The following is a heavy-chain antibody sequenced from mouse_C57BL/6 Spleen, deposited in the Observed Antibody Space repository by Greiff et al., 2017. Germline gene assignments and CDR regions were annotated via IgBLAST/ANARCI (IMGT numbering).Heavy chain of an antibody. J-gene: IGHJ4*01. V-gene: IGHV1-54*01. CDR1: GYAFTNYL. CDR3: ARRYLYDYGYYYAMDY. Sequence: QVQLQQSGAELVRPGTSVKVSCKASGYAFTNYLIEWVKQRPGQGLEWIGVINPGSGGTNYNEKFKGKATLTADKSSSTAYMQLSSLTSEDSAVYFCARRYLYDYGYYYAMDYWGQGTSVTVSS. CDR2: INPGSGGT. D-gene: IGHD2-4*01.